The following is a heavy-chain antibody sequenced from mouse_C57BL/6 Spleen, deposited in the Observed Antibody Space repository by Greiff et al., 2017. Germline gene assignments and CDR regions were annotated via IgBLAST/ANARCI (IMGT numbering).Heavy chain of an antibody. J-gene: IGHJ1*03. CDR1: GYSITSGYY. Sequence: EVHLVESGPGLVKPSQSLSLTCSVTGYSITSGYYWNWIRQFPGNKLEWMGYISYDGSNNYNPSLKNRISITRDTSKNQFFLKLNSVTTEDTATYYCADYYGSSPYWYFDVWGTGTTVTVSS. CDR2: ISYDGSN. D-gene: IGHD1-1*01. CDR3: ADYYGSSPYWYFDV. V-gene: IGHV3-6*01.